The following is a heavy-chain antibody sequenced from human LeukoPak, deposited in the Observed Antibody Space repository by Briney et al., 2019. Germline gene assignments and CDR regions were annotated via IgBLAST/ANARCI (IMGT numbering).Heavy chain of an antibody. CDR1: GGSKSSGVYQ. D-gene: IGHD2-21*02. CDR2: IYYSGST. CDR3: ARGSLAGAYCGGDCFPLFDY. Sequence: SETLSLTCTVSGGSKSSGVYQGSWIRQHPGKGLGWIGYIYYSGSTYYSPSLKSRVTISRDTSKNQFSLKLSSVTAADTAAYYCARGSLAGAYCGGDCFPLFDYWGQGTLVTVSS. J-gene: IGHJ4*02. V-gene: IGHV4-31*03.